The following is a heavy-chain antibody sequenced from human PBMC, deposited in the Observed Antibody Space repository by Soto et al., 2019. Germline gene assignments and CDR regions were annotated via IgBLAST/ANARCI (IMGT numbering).Heavy chain of an antibody. CDR2: INAGNGNT. Sequence: VQLVQPGAEVKKPGASVKVSCKASGYTFTSYAMHWVRQAPGQRLEWMGWINAGNGNTKYSQKFQGRVTITRDTFASTAYMELSSLRSEDTAVYYCATRGRSLGYYYGMDVWGQGTTVTVSS. V-gene: IGHV1-3*01. CDR1: GYTFTSYA. CDR3: ATRGRSLGYYYGMDV. D-gene: IGHD3-10*01. J-gene: IGHJ6*02.